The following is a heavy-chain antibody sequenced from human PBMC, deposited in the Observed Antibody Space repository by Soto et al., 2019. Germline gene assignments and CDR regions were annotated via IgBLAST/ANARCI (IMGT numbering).Heavy chain of an antibody. CDR1: GGTFSSYA. V-gene: IGHV1-69*13. J-gene: IGHJ5*02. CDR2: IIPIFGTA. CDR3: ARGAYYYDSSGYNWFDP. D-gene: IGHD3-22*01. Sequence: ASVNVSCKASGGTFSSYAISWVRQAPGQGLECMGGIIPIFGTANYAQKFQGRVTITADESTSTAYMELSSLRSEDTAVYYCARGAYYYDSSGYNWFDPWGQGTLVTVSS.